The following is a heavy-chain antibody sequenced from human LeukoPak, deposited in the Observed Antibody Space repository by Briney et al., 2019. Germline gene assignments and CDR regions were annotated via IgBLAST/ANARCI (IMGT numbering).Heavy chain of an antibody. CDR3: ARVDSTYNGWFDP. V-gene: IGHV4-34*01. CDR2: INHSGST. CDR1: GGSFSGYY. Sequence: PSETLSLTCAVYGGSFSGYYWSWIRQPPGKGLEWIGEINHSGSTNYNPSLKSRVTISVDTSKNQFSLKLSSVTAADTAVYYCARVDSTYNGWFDPWGQGTLVTVSS. D-gene: IGHD1-14*01. J-gene: IGHJ5*02.